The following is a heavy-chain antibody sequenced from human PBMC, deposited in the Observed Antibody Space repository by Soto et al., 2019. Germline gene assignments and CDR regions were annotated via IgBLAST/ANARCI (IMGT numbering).Heavy chain of an antibody. V-gene: IGHV4-34*01. CDR3: ARSTMGSRGGMDV. Sequence: TLSLTCAVYGGSFSGYYWSWIRQPPGKGLEWIGEINHSGSTNYNPSLKSRVTISVDTSKNQFSLKLSSVTAADTAVYYCARSTMGSRGGMDVWGQGTTVTVSS. J-gene: IGHJ6*02. CDR1: GGSFSGYY. CDR2: INHSGST. D-gene: IGHD3-10*01.